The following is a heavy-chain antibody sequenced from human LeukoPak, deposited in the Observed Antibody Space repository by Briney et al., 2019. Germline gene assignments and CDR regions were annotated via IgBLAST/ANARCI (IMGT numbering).Heavy chain of an antibody. J-gene: IGHJ3*02. D-gene: IGHD6-13*01. V-gene: IGHV3-30*18. Sequence: GGSLRLSCAASGFTFSSYGMHWVRQAPGKGLEWVAVISYDGSNKYYADSVKGRFTISRDNSKNTLYLQMSSLRAEDTAVYYCAKSIAAAGTQLFDAFDIWGQGTMVTVSS. CDR1: GFTFSSYG. CDR3: AKSIAAAGTQLFDAFDI. CDR2: ISYDGSNK.